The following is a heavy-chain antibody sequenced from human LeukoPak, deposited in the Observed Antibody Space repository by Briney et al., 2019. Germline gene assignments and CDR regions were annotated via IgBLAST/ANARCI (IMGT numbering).Heavy chain of an antibody. CDR3: VRQTGSGLFILP. Sequence: SETLSLTCTVSGVSISSSNSYWGWIRQPPGKGLEWIGSIYYSGNTYYNASLKSQVSISIDTSKNQFSLRLTSVTAADTAVYYCVRQTGSGLFILPGGRGTLVTVSS. D-gene: IGHD3/OR15-3a*01. V-gene: IGHV4-39*01. CDR1: GVSISSSNSY. CDR2: IYYSGNT. J-gene: IGHJ4*02.